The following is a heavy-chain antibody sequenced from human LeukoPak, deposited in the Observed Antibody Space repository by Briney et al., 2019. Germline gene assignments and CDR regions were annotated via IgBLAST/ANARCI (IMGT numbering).Heavy chain of an antibody. Sequence: ASVKVSCKVSGKTLSDLSIHWLRQPPGKGLEWLGGSDPEDGERIYAQMFQGRVTMTEDTSIDSAYMELSSLRSEDTAVYYCVTGFTTMAVDYFDYWGQGTLVTVSP. CDR3: VTGFTTMAVDYFDY. CDR1: GKTLSDLS. D-gene: IGHD5-18*01. J-gene: IGHJ4*02. CDR2: SDPEDGER. V-gene: IGHV1-24*01.